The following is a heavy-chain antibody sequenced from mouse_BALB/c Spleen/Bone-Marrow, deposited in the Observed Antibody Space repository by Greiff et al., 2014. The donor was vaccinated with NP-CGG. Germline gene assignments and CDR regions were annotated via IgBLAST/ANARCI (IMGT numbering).Heavy chain of an antibody. Sequence: VQLKESGGGLVQPGGSRKLSCAASGFTFSSFGMHWVRQAPEKGLEWVAYIGSGSSTIYYADTVMGRFTISRDNPKNTLFLQMTSLRSEDTAMYYCARSGSSSGYFDYWGQGTTLTVSS. CDR2: IGSGSSTI. CDR1: GFTFSSFG. D-gene: IGHD1-1*01. J-gene: IGHJ2*01. V-gene: IGHV5-17*02. CDR3: ARSGSSSGYFDY.